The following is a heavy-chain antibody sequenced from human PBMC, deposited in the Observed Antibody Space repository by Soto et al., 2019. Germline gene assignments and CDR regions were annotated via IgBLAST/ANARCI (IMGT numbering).Heavy chain of an antibody. J-gene: IGHJ6*02. CDR2: INPSGGST. D-gene: IGHD3-22*01. CDR1: GYTFTSYY. V-gene: IGHV1-46*01. Sequence: ASVKVSCKASGYTFTSYYMHWVRQAPGQGLEWMGIINPSGGSTSYAQKFQGRVTMTRDTSISTVYMELSRLRSDDTAVYYCARNREYYDSSAYFGYYYYGMDVWGQGTTVTVSS. CDR3: ARNREYYDSSAYFGYYYYGMDV.